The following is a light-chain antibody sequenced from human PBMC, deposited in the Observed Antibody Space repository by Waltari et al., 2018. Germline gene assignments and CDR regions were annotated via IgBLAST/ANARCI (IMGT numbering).Light chain of an antibody. CDR2: DTS. Sequence: EIVLTQSPATLSLSPGERATLSCRASQSVRSYLAWYQQKPGQAPRLLIYDTSNRASGIPARFSGSGSGPDFSLSISSLEPEDFAVYYCQQRHNWPLTFGGGTKVEIK. V-gene: IGKV3-11*01. CDR1: QSVRSY. J-gene: IGKJ4*01. CDR3: QQRHNWPLT.